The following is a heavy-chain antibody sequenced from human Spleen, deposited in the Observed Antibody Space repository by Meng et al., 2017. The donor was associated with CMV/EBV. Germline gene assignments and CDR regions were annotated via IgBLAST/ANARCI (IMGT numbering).Heavy chain of an antibody. CDR3: ARDHSSDCSSTSCYRGYYYYGMDV. CDR1: GFTFSNYG. Sequence: GGSLRLSCAASGFTFSNYGMNWVRQAPGKGLEWVAFIRYDGSSQDYQDSVKGRFTISRDNSKNTLYLQMNSLRAEDTAVYYCARDHSSDCSSTSCYRGYYYYGMDVWGQGTTVTVSS. D-gene: IGHD2-2*02. V-gene: IGHV3-30*02. CDR2: IRYDGSSQ. J-gene: IGHJ6*02.